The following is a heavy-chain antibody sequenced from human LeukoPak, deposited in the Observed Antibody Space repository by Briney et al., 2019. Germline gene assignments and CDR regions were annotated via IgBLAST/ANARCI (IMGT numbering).Heavy chain of an antibody. D-gene: IGHD6-13*01. J-gene: IGHJ6*03. CDR2: IYYSGST. CDR3: ARDQVAAAGKHYYYYMDV. CDR1: GGSISSSSYY. Sequence: SETLSLTCTVSGGSISSSSYYWGWIRQPPGKGLEWIGSIYYSGSTYYNPSLKSRVTISVDTSKNQFSLKLSSVTAADTAVYYCARDQVAAAGKHYYYYMDVWGKGTTVTVSS. V-gene: IGHV4-39*07.